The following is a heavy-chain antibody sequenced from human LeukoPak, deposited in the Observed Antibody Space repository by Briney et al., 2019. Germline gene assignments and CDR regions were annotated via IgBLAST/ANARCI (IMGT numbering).Heavy chain of an antibody. J-gene: IGHJ4*02. D-gene: IGHD2-15*01. V-gene: IGHV3-66*01. CDR2: IYSGGST. CDR1: GFTFSSYS. Sequence: PGGSLRLSCAASGFTFSSYSMNWVRQAPGKGLEWVSVIYSGGSTYYADSVKGRFTVSRDNAKNSLYLQMNSLRVEDTAVYFCARDKDWAFDYWGQGALVTVSS. CDR3: ARDKDWAFDY.